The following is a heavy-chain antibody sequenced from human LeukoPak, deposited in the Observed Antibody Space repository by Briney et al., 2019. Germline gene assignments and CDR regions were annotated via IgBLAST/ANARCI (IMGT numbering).Heavy chain of an antibody. CDR2: IYYSGST. CDR3: ARGLDSSGTDAFDI. J-gene: IGHJ3*02. V-gene: IGHV4-31*03. Sequence: SETLSLTCTVSGGSINSGGYYWSWIRQHPGKGLEWIGYIYYSGSTYYNPSLKSRVTISVDTSKNQFSLKLSSVTAADTAVYYCARGLDSSGTDAFDIWGQGTMVTVSS. D-gene: IGHD3-22*01. CDR1: GGSINSGGYY.